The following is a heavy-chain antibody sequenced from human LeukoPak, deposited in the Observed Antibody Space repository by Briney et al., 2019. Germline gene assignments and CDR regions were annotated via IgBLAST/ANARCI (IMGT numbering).Heavy chain of an antibody. CDR1: GGSISSYY. CDR3: ARDCMVRGVPHWFDP. J-gene: IGHJ5*02. D-gene: IGHD3-10*01. Sequence: SSETLSLTCTVSGGSISSYYWSWIRQPPGKGLEWIGYIYYSGSTNYNPSLKSRVTISVDTSKNQFSLKLSSVTAADTAVYYCARDCMVRGVPHWFDPWGQGTLVTVSS. V-gene: IGHV4-59*01. CDR2: IYYSGST.